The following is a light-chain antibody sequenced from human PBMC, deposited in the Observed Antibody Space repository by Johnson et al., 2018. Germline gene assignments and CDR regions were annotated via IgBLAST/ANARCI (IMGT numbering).Light chain of an antibody. V-gene: IGLV1-51*02. Sequence: QSVLTQPPSVSAAPGQKVTISCSGSSSNIGNNYVSWYQQLPGTAPKLLIYENNKRPSGIPDRFSGSKSGTSATLGITGLQTGDEADHYCGTWDSSLRGGNVFRTGTKVTIL. CDR3: GTWDSSLRGGNV. CDR1: SSNIGNNY. J-gene: IGLJ1*01. CDR2: ENN.